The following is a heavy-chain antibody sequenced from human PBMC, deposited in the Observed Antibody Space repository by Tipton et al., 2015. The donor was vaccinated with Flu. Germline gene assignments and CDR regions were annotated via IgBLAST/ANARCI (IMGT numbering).Heavy chain of an antibody. CDR3: ARDTSYCSGGSCDY. CDR1: GFTVSSNH. D-gene: IGHD2-15*01. CDR2: IYSIGST. Sequence: SLRLSCATSGFTVSSNHMSWVRQAPGKGLEWVSVIYSIGSTYYADSVKGRFTISRDNSKNTLYLQMNSLRVEDTAVYYCARDTSYCSGGSCDYWGQGTLVTVSS. V-gene: IGHV3-53*01. J-gene: IGHJ4*02.